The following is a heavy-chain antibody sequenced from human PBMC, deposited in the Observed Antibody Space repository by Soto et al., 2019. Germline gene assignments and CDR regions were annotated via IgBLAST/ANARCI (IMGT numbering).Heavy chain of an antibody. CDR1: GFSLNTSRVG. V-gene: IGHV2-5*02. D-gene: IGHD1-26*01. Sequence: SGPTLVNPTETLTLTCTVSGFSLNTSRVGVGWVRQSPGKAPEWLAAIYGDDDKRYSPSLKSRLTIAKDTSKSQVVLIVTNMDPVDTATYYCAHLVESRAWTMTYYYVMDVWGQGTTVTVSS. CDR2: IYGDDDK. CDR3: AHLVESRAWTMTYYYVMDV. J-gene: IGHJ6*02.